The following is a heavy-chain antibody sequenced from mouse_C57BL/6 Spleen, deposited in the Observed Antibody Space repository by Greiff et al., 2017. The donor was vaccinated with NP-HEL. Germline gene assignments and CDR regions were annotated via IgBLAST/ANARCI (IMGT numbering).Heavy chain of an antibody. Sequence: EVMLVESGGGLVKPGGSLKLSCAASGFTFSSYTMSWVRQTPEKRLEWVATISGGGGNTYYPDSVKGRFTISRDNAKNTLYLQMSSLRSEDTALYYCARQRDGYFHYAMDYWGQGTSVTVSS. J-gene: IGHJ4*01. V-gene: IGHV5-9*01. CDR2: ISGGGGNT. CDR3: ARQRDGYFHYAMDY. CDR1: GFTFSSYT. D-gene: IGHD2-3*01.